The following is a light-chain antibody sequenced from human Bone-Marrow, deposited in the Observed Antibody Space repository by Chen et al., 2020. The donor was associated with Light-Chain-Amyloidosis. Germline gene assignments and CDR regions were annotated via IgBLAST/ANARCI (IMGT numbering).Light chain of an antibody. J-gene: IGLJ2*01. CDR2: KDT. V-gene: IGLV3-25*03. CDR1: VLAKKF. Sequence: SHDFTQPPSVSVPPGRTARLHGSADVLAKKFVSWFQQKPGQAPVTVICKDTERSPGTPARFSGSSSGTTATLTISGVQAEDEADYYCQSTDISDTDVLFGGGTKLTVL. CDR3: QSTDISDTDVL.